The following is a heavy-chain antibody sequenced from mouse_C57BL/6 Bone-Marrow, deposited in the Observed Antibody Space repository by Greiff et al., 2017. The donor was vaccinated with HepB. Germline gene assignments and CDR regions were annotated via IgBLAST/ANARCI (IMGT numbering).Heavy chain of an antibody. CDR1: GYTFTSYW. D-gene: IGHD1-1*01. CDR3: ASHYGSSSLFDY. CDR2: IYPGSGST. Sequence: QVQLQQPGAELVKPGASVKMSCKASGYTFTSYWITWVKQRPGQGLEWIGDIYPGSGSTNYNEKFKSKATLTVDTSSSTAYMQLSSLTSEDSAVYYCASHYGSSSLFDYWGQGTTLTVSS. V-gene: IGHV1-55*01. J-gene: IGHJ2*01.